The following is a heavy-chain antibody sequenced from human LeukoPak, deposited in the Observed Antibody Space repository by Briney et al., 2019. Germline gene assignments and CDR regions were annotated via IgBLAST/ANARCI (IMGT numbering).Heavy chain of an antibody. D-gene: IGHD3-10*01. CDR3: ARDYYGSGSYFDY. J-gene: IGHJ4*02. V-gene: IGHV1-2*02. Sequence: GASVTVSCKASGYSFTGYYLHWVRRAPGQGLEWMGWFNPNTGGTNYEQKFQDRVTMTRDTSISTAYMELSRLTSDDTAVYFCARDYYGSGSYFDYWGQGTPVTVSS. CDR2: FNPNTGGT. CDR1: GYSFTGYY.